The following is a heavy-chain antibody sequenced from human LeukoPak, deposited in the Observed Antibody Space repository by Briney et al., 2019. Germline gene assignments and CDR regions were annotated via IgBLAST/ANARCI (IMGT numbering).Heavy chain of an antibody. CDR3: PQMTIGYFDY. V-gene: IGHV3-48*01. CDR1: GFTFSDYS. CDR2: ISSSSRTI. Sequence: PGGSLRLSCAASGFTFSDYSMNWVRQAPGKGLEWLSYISSSSRTIYYADSVRGRFTVSRDNAKDSLYLQMNSLRSEDTAVYYCPQMTIGYFDYWGQGTLVTVSS. D-gene: IGHD2/OR15-2a*01. J-gene: IGHJ4*02.